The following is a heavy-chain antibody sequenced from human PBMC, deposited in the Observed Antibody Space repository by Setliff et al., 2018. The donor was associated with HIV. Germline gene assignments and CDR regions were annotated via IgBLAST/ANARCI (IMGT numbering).Heavy chain of an antibody. CDR1: GGSISSGAYY. D-gene: IGHD3-10*01. CDR3: ARGLTGGGYYSVRYHHIDV. J-gene: IGHJ6*03. CDR2: IYPSGTT. Sequence: PSETLSLTCTVSGGSISSGAYYWSWIRQHPEKGLELIAYIYPSGTTFYNPSLKSRVIIFLDTSKCQISLKLSSVTAADTAVYYCARGLTGGGYYSVRYHHIDVWGKGTTVTVSS. V-gene: IGHV4-31*03.